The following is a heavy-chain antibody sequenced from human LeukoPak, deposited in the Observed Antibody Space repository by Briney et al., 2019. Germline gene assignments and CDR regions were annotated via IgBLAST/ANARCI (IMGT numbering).Heavy chain of an antibody. J-gene: IGHJ4*02. CDR1: GFTFSSYS. D-gene: IGHD3-3*01. CDR3: TSLLAIGGTASYYDFWSGYYDLVDY. Sequence: PGGSLRLSCAASGFTFSSYSMNWVRQAPGKGLEWVGFIRSKAYGGTTEYAASVKGRFTISRDDSKSIAYLQMNSLKTEDTAVYYCTSLLAIGGTASYYDFWSGYYDLVDYWGQGTLVTVSS. CDR2: IRSKAYGGTT. V-gene: IGHV3-49*04.